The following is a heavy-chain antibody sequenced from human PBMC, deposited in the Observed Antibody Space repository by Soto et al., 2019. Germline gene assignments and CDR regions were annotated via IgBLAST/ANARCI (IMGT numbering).Heavy chain of an antibody. CDR3: ARQRTTVVTQACFDH. Sequence: SETLSLTCIVSGESISSSSYYWGWIRQPPGKGLEWIGSIYYSGRTYYNPSFKSRVTISIDTSKNQFSLKLSSVTATDTAVYYCARQRTTVVTQACFDHWGQGALVTVSS. J-gene: IGHJ4*02. CDR2: IYYSGRT. V-gene: IGHV4-39*01. D-gene: IGHD2-21*02. CDR1: GESISSSSYY.